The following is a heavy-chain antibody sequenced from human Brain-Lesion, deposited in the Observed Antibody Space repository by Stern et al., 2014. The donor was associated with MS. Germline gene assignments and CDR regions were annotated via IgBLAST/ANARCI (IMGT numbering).Heavy chain of an antibody. Sequence: QVQLQESGPGLVKPSETLSLTCTVSGGSIGRSSYYWGWIRQPPGKGLEWIGNIFYTGSTFYDPSLKSRVTISADTSHQHFSLSLTSVTAADTAVYYCARGAGVFDSWGQGTLVTVSP. CDR3: ARGAGVFDS. CDR2: IFYTGST. V-gene: IGHV4-39*02. D-gene: IGHD6-19*01. J-gene: IGHJ4*02. CDR1: GGSIGRSSYY.